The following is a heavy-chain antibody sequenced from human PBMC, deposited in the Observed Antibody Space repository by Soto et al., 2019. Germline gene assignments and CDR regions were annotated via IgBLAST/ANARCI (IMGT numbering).Heavy chain of an antibody. Sequence: PSETLSLTCTVSGASISSSTYFWGWIRQPPGKGLEWIGSIYYSGSTYYNPSLKSRVTISVDTSKNQFSLQLSSVTAADTAVYYCATQGSKDYFDYWGQGTLVT. V-gene: IGHV4-39*01. CDR3: ATQGSKDYFDY. CDR2: IYYSGST. CDR1: GASISSSTYF. J-gene: IGHJ4*02.